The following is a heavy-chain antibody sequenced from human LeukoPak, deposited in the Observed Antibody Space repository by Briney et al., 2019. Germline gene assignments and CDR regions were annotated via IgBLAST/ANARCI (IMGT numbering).Heavy chain of an antibody. Sequence: SETLSLTCAVSGGSISSSNWWSWVRQPPGKGLEWIGEIYHSGSTNYNPSLKSRVTISVDKSKNQFSLKLSSVTAADTAVYYCARDGLSSGSYFDYWGQGTLVTVSS. V-gene: IGHV4-4*02. CDR3: ARDGLSSGSYFDY. D-gene: IGHD1-26*01. CDR1: GGSISSSNW. J-gene: IGHJ4*02. CDR2: IYHSGST.